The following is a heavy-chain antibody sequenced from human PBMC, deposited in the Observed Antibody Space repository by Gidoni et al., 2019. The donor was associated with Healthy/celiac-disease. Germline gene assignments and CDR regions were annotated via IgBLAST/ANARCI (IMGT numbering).Heavy chain of an antibody. J-gene: IGHJ4*02. CDR2: ISGSGGST. V-gene: IGHV3-23*01. CDR3: AKVLDYYYDSSGYSVFTGVDY. Sequence: EVQLLESGGGLVQPGGSVRLSCAASGVTFSSYAMSWVRQAPGKGLEWVSAISGSGGSTYYADSVKGRFTISRDNSKNTLYLQMNSLRAEDTAVYYCAKVLDYYYDSSGYSVFTGVDYWGQGTLVTVSS. CDR1: GVTFSSYA. D-gene: IGHD3-22*01.